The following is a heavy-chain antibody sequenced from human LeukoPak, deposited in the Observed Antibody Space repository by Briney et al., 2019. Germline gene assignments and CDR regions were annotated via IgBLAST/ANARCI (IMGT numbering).Heavy chain of an antibody. D-gene: IGHD3-22*01. CDR1: GFTFISYS. J-gene: IGHJ4*02. Sequence: GGPLRLSCAASGFTFISYSMNWVRQAPGKGLEWVSGISWNGRNTAYAESLKGRFTISRDNAKNSLYLQMNSLRAEDTAFYYCARVQQYDKFDYWGQGTLVTVSS. V-gene: IGHV3-20*04. CDR3: ARVQQYDKFDY. CDR2: ISWNGRNT.